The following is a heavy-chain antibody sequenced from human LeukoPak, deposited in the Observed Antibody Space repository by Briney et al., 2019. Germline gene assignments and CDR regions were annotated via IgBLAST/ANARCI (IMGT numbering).Heavy chain of an antibody. J-gene: IGHJ4*02. D-gene: IGHD7-27*01. CDR3: AKQLGMGY. CDR2: ISYDGSNK. Sequence: GGSLRLSCAASGFTFSSYAMHWVRQAPGKGLEWVAVISYDGSNKYYADSVKGRFTISRDNSKNTLYLQMNSLRAEDTAVYYCAKQLGMGYWGQGTLVTVSS. CDR1: GFTFSSYA. V-gene: IGHV3-30*18.